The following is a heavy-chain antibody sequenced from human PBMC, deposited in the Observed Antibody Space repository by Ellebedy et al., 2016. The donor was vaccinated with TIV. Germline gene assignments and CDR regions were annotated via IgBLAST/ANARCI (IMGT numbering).Heavy chain of an antibody. D-gene: IGHD4-23*01. V-gene: IGHV3-20*04. J-gene: IGHJ4*02. CDR3: ARHSYGGNSGLDY. CDR2: INWKGDIT. Sequence: GESLKISCAASGFTFDDYAMSWVRQVPGKGLEWLSDINWKGDITTYADAVRGRFTVSRDNAKNSLSVQINSLGAEDTALYFCARHSYGGNSGLDYWGRGTLVTVSS. CDR1: GFTFDDYA.